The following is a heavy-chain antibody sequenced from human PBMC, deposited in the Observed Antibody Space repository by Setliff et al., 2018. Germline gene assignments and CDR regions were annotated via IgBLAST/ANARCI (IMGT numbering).Heavy chain of an antibody. D-gene: IGHD3-3*01. CDR2: IKSKGEDETT. CDR3: TTGPRDSRNYMTWLDS. V-gene: IGHV3-15*01. Sequence: LRLSCAASGITFKNAWMTWVRQAPGKGLEWVGRIKSKGEDETTNFAASVKGRFSLSRDDSRNMIYLQMSSLKIEDTAFYYCTTGPRDSRNYMTWLDSWGPGTLVTV. CDR1: GITFKNAW. J-gene: IGHJ5*01.